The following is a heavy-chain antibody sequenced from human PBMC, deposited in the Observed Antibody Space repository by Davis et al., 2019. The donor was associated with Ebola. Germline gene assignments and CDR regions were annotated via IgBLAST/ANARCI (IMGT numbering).Heavy chain of an antibody. CDR2: INHSGST. CDR3: ASGPRGHFDWLPTFDY. J-gene: IGHJ4*02. D-gene: IGHD3-9*01. CDR1: GGSISSYY. V-gene: IGHV4-59*01. Sequence: PSETLSLTCTVSGGSISSYYWSWIRQPPGKGLEWIGEINHSGSTNYNPSLKSRVTISVDTSKNQFSLKLSSVTAADTAVYYCASGPRGHFDWLPTFDYWGQGTLVTVSS.